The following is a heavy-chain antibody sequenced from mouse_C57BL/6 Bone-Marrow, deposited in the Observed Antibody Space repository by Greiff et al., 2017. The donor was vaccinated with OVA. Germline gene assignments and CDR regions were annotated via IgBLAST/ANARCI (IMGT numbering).Heavy chain of an antibody. CDR1: GFNIKNTY. CDR2: FDPANGTT. D-gene: IGHD1-1*01. Sequence: VQLQQSVAELVRPGASVKLSCTASGFNIKNTYMHWVKQRPEQGLEWLGRFDPANGTTKYAPKFPGKATITSDTSSNTAYLQLSSLTSEDTAIYYCARDYYGSSPFDYWGQGTTLTVSS. J-gene: IGHJ2*01. CDR3: ARDYYGSSPFDY. V-gene: IGHV14-3*01.